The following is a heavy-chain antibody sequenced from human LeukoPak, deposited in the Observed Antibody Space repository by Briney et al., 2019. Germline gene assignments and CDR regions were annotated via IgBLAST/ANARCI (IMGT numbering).Heavy chain of an antibody. CDR3: ARGILSPRSVAFDV. Sequence: PGGSLRLSCVASGFTLSSHVMHWVRQAPGKGLEWVALISSDGTTKYNADSVEGRFTISRDTSMDTLYLQMSSLRVDDTSVYYCARGILSPRSVAFDVWGQGTMVTVS. CDR2: ISSDGTTK. CDR1: GFTLSSHV. D-gene: IGHD3-3*01. V-gene: IGHV3-30-3*01. J-gene: IGHJ3*01.